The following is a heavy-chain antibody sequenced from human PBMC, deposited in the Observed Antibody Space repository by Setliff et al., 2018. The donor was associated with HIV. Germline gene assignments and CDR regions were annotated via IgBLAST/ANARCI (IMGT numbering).Heavy chain of an antibody. CDR1: GGSISSGTYY. CDR3: ARDRSDYYNLPGYFDH. V-gene: IGHV4-31*03. J-gene: IGHJ4*02. Sequence: KTSETLSLTCTVSGGSISSGTYYWSWIRQHPGKGLEWIGYIYYSGSTYYNPFLKSRVTISVDTSRNQFSLKLSSVTAADTAVYYCARDRSDYYNLPGYFDHWGQGTPVTVSS. CDR2: IYYSGST. D-gene: IGHD3-3*01.